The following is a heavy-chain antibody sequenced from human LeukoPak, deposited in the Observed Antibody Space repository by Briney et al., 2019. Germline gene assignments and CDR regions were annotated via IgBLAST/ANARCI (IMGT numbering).Heavy chain of an antibody. D-gene: IGHD3-3*01. Sequence: SETLSLTCTVSGGSISSGGYYWSWIRQHPGKGLEWIGYIYYSGSTYYNPSLRSRVTISVDTSKNQFSLKLSSVTAADTAVYYCAREGFLEWLKVGGGQGGFDYWGQGTLVTVSS. CDR3: AREGFLEWLKVGGGQGGFDY. J-gene: IGHJ4*02. CDR1: GGSISSGGYY. CDR2: IYYSGST. V-gene: IGHV4-31*03.